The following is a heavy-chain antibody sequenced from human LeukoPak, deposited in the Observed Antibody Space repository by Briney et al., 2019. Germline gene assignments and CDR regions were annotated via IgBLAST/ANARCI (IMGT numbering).Heavy chain of an antibody. Sequence: ASVKVSCKASGGTFSSYAISWVRQAPGQGLEWMGWISAYNGSTNYAQRLQGRVTMTTDTSTSTAYMELRSLRSDDTAVYYCARDRDYGDYNTQDLFVYWGQGTLVTVSS. CDR2: ISAYNGST. CDR1: GGTFSSYA. J-gene: IGHJ4*02. CDR3: ARDRDYGDYNTQDLFVY. D-gene: IGHD4-17*01. V-gene: IGHV1-18*01.